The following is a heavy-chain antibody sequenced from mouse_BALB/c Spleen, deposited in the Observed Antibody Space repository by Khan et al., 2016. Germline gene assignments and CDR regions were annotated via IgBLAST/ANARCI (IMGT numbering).Heavy chain of an antibody. CDR3: ARSDDGGGAMDY. CDR2: IWSDGST. D-gene: IGHD2-3*01. CDR1: GFSLTSYG. J-gene: IGHJ4*01. V-gene: IGHV2-6*02. Sequence: VQLQESGPGLVAPSQSLSITCTVSGFSLTSYGVHWVRQPPGKGLEWLVVIWSDGSTPSNSALKSRLSTSKDNSKSQVFLRMNSLETDDTAMYCCARSDDGGGAMDYWGQGTSVTVSS.